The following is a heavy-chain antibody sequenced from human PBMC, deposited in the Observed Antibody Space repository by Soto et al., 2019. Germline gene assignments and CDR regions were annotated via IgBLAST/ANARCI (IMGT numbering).Heavy chain of an antibody. D-gene: IGHD1-1*01. J-gene: IGHJ4*02. CDR1: GHTLSELS. V-gene: IGHV1-24*01. Sequence: QVQLVQSGAEVKKPGASVKVSCKVSGHTLSELSMHWVRQAPGKGLEWMGGFDPEDGETISAQKFQGRVTMTEDTSTDXXXMEXSSLRSEDTAVYXXAAGGTRWLHSPFDYWGQGTLVTISS. CDR3: AAGGTRWLHSPFDY. CDR2: FDPEDGET.